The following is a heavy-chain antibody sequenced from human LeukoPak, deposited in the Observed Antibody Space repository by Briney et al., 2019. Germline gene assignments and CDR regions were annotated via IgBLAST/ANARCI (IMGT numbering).Heavy chain of an antibody. CDR1: GFTFSSYA. Sequence: GGSLRLSCAASGFTFSSYAMSWVRQAPGKGLEWVSAISGSGGSTYYADSVKGRFTISRDNSKNTLYLQMNSLRAEDTAAYYCANPPFGERYYFDYWGQGTLVTVSS. J-gene: IGHJ4*02. CDR2: ISGSGGST. D-gene: IGHD3-10*01. CDR3: ANPPFGERYYFDY. V-gene: IGHV3-23*01.